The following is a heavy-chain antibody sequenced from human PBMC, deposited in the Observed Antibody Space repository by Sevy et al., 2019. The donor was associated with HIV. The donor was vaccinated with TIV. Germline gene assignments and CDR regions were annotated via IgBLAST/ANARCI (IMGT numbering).Heavy chain of an antibody. CDR3: ASGQLELRNYYYYYYMDV. CDR1: GYTFTGYY. J-gene: IGHJ6*03. D-gene: IGHD1-7*01. Sequence: ASVKVSCKASGYTFTGYYMHWVRQAPGQGLEWMGWINPNSGGTNYAQKFQGRVTMTRDTSISTAYMELSRLRSDDTAVYYCASGQLELRNYYYYYYMDVWGKGTTVTVSS. CDR2: INPNSGGT. V-gene: IGHV1-2*02.